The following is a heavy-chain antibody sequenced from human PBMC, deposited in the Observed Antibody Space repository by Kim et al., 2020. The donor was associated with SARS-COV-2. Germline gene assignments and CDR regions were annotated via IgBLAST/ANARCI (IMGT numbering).Heavy chain of an antibody. Sequence: SETLSLTCTVSGGSISSGGYYWSWIRQHPGKGLEWIGYIYYSGSTYYNPSLKSRVTISVDTSKNQFSLKLSSVTAADTAVYYCARDIEAYCGGDCYSRYFDLWGRGTLVTVSS. CDR3: ARDIEAYCGGDCYSRYFDL. D-gene: IGHD2-21*02. J-gene: IGHJ2*01. CDR1: GGSISSGGYY. CDR2: IYYSGST. V-gene: IGHV4-31*03.